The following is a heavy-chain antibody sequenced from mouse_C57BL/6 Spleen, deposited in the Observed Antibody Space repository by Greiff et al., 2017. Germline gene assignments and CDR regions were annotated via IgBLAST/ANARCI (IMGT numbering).Heavy chain of an antibody. CDR3: TRVTTVVATDWYFDV. D-gene: IGHD1-1*01. CDR1: GYTFTSYW. Sequence: VQLQQSGTVLARPGASVKMSCKTSGYTFTSYWMHWVKQRPGQGLEWIGAIYPGNSDTCYNQKFKGKAKLTAVTSASTAYMELSSLTNEDSAVYYCTRVTTVVATDWYFDVWGTGTTVTVSS. CDR2: IYPGNSDT. V-gene: IGHV1-5*01. J-gene: IGHJ1*03.